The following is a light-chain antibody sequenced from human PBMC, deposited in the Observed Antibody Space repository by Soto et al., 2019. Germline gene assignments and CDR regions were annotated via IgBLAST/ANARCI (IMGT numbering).Light chain of an antibody. CDR3: QQRSNWPPIT. CDR2: DAS. V-gene: IGKV3-11*01. J-gene: IGKJ5*01. Sequence: EIVLTQSPVTLSLSPGERSTLSFMASQSVSSYLAWYQQKPGQAPRLLIYDASNRATGIPARFSGSGSGTDFTLTISSLEPEDFAVYYCQQRSNWPPITFGQGTRLEIK. CDR1: QSVSSY.